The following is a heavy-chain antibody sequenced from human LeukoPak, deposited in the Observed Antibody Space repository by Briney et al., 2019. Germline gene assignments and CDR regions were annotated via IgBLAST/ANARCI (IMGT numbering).Heavy chain of an antibody. Sequence: GGSLRLSCAASGFIFRNYAMHWVRQAPGKGLEYVSAISSSGDNTYYGNSVRGRFTISRDNSKNTLFLQMGSLRAEGTAVYYCVREERGLAIDYWGQGTLVTVSS. V-gene: IGHV3-64*01. CDR1: GFIFRNYA. J-gene: IGHJ4*02. CDR3: VREERGLAIDY. CDR2: ISSSGDNT. D-gene: IGHD5-12*01.